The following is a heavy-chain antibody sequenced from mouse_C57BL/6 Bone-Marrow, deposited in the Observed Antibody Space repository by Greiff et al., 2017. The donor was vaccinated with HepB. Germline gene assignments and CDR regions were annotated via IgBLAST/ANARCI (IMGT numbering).Heavy chain of an antibody. CDR1: GYTFTDYE. CDR3: TRAILITTVVDWYFDV. D-gene: IGHD1-1*01. V-gene: IGHV1-15*01. J-gene: IGHJ1*03. CDR2: IDPETGGT. Sequence: VQLQQSGAELVRPGASVTLSCKASGYTFTDYEMHWVKQTPVHGLEWIGAIDPETGGTAYNQKFKGKAILTADKSSSTAYMELRSLTSEDSAVYYCTRAILITTVVDWYFDVWGTGTTVTVSS.